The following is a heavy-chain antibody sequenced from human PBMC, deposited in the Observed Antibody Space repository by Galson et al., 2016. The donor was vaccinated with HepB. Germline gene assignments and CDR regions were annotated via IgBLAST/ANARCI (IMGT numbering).Heavy chain of an antibody. CDR2: INGTGTIT. Sequence: SLRLSCAASGLSFSPYAVSWVRQAPGKGLEWVSAINGTGTITKYADSVKGRFTISRDNSKNTMYLQVNSLRAEDTAVYYCARGGLGNYYAYGMDVWGHG. V-gene: IGHV3-23*01. D-gene: IGHD3/OR15-3a*01. CDR1: GLSFSPYA. CDR3: ARGGLGNYYAYGMDV. J-gene: IGHJ6*02.